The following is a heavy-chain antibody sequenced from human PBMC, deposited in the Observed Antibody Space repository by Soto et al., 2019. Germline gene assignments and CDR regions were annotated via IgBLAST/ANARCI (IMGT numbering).Heavy chain of an antibody. D-gene: IGHD2-21*01. J-gene: IGHJ4*02. V-gene: IGHV1-2*02. CDR3: ARPKYGETYFDS. CDR1: GYAFTDNY. CDR2: INPYSGGT. Sequence: ASLKVSCKYCGYAFTDNYIHWLQQAPGQSLEWMGWINPYSGGTHFARKFQDRVTMARDTSVSTAYMELSSLKSDDTAVYYCARPKYGETYFDSWGQGTVVTVSS.